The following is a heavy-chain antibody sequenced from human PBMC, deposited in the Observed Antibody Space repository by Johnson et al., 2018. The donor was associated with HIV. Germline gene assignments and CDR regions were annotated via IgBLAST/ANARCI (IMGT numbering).Heavy chain of an antibody. CDR1: GFIFSTYG. D-gene: IGHD2-8*01. CDR2: ISYAGSDK. J-gene: IGHJ3*02. CDR3: ALSYALDAFDI. Sequence: QVQLVESGGGVVQPGTSLRLSCAASGFIFSTYGMHWVRQAPGKGLEWVAVISYAGSDKYYSDSVKGRFTISRDNSKNSLYLQMNSLKTEDTAVYYCALSYALDAFDIWGQGTMVTVSS. V-gene: IGHV3-30*03.